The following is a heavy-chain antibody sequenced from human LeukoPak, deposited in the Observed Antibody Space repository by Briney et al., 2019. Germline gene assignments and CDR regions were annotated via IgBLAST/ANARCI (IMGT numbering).Heavy chain of an antibody. CDR2: IYHSGST. D-gene: IGHD6-19*01. V-gene: IGHV4-38-2*01. Sequence: SETLSLTCAVSGYSTSSGYYWGWIRQPPGKGLEWIGSIYHSGSTYYNPSLKSRVTISVDTSKNQFSLKLSSVTAADTAVYYCARHLGYSSGWYVDYFDYWGQGTLVTVSS. J-gene: IGHJ4*02. CDR1: GYSTSSGYY. CDR3: ARHLGYSSGWYVDYFDY.